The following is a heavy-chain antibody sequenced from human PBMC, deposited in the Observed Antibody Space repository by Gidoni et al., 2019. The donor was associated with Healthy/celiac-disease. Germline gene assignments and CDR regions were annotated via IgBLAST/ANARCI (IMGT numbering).Heavy chain of an antibody. CDR3: ARGRGGSIVVVPAARGSYYFDY. V-gene: IGHV4-34*01. D-gene: IGHD2-2*01. CDR1: GGSFSGYY. CDR2: INHSGST. J-gene: IGHJ4*02. Sequence: QVQLQQWGAGLLKPSATLSLTCAVYGGSFSGYYWSWIRQPPGKGLEWIGEINHSGSTNYNPSLKSRVTRSVDTSKNQFSLKLSSVTAADTAVYYCARGRGGSIVVVPAARGSYYFDYWGQGTLVTVSS.